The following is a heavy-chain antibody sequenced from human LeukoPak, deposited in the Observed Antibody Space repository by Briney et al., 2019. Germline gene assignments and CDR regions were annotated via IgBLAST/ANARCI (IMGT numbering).Heavy chain of an antibody. D-gene: IGHD4-17*01. CDR3: AKITHDYDDY. Sequence: PGGTLRLSCAASGFTFSSYGMSWVRQAPGKGLEWVAVISYDGSNKYYADSVKGRFTISRDNSKNTLYLQMNSLRAEDTAVYYCAKITHDYDDYWGQGTLVTVPS. J-gene: IGHJ4*02. CDR1: GFTFSSYG. CDR2: ISYDGSNK. V-gene: IGHV3-30*18.